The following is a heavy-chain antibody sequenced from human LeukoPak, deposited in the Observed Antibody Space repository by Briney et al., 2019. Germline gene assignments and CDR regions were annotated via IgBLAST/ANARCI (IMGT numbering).Heavy chain of an antibody. D-gene: IGHD3-10*01. J-gene: IGHJ4*02. CDR1: GGSISSYY. CDR3: AREGDWVDYGSGSYFRD. Sequence: SETLSLTCTVSGGSISSYYWSWIRQPPGKGLEWIGYIYYSGSTNYNPSLKSRVTISVDTSKNQFSLKPSSVTAADTAVYYCAREGDWVDYGSGSYFRDWGQGTLVTVSS. V-gene: IGHV4-59*01. CDR2: IYYSGST.